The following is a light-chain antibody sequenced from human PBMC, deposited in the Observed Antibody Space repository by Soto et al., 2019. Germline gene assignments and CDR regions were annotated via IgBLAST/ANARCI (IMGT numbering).Light chain of an antibody. J-gene: IGKJ3*01. CDR1: QGISSA. CDR2: AAS. V-gene: IGKV1-13*02. Sequence: AIQLTQSPSSLSASVGDRVTITCRASQGISSALAWYQHQPGKAPRLLIYAASSLESGVPSRFSGSGSGTDFPLPISRLQPEDFATYYCQQFNRYPFTFGPGTKLDVK. CDR3: QQFNRYPFT.